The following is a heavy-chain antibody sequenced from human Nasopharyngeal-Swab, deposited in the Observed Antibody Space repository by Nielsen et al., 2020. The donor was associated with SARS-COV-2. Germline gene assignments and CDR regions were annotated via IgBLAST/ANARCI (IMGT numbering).Heavy chain of an antibody. CDR3: ARGVSTYDSSGYPRSYYYYGMDV. CDR1: GFTFSSYD. Sequence: GGSLRLSRAASGFTFSSYDMHWVRQATGKGLEWVSAIGTAGDTYYPGSVKGRFTISRENAKNSLYLQMNSLRAGDTAVYYCARGVSTYDSSGYPRSYYYYGMDVWGQGTTVTVSS. D-gene: IGHD3-22*01. CDR2: IGTAGDT. V-gene: IGHV3-13*04. J-gene: IGHJ6*02.